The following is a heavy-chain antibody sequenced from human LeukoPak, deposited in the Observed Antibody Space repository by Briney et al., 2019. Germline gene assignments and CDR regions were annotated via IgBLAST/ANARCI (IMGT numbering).Heavy chain of an antibody. CDR2: IYYSGST. V-gene: IGHV4-39*07. J-gene: IGHJ3*02. CDR1: GGSISSSSYY. CDR3: AREYYDILTGYWGAFDI. Sequence: SETLSLTCTVSGGSISSSSYYWGWIRQPPGKGLEWIGSIYYSGSTYYNPSLKSRVTISVDTSKNQFSLKLSSVTAADTAVYYCAREYYDILTGYWGAFDIWGQGTMVTVSS. D-gene: IGHD3-9*01.